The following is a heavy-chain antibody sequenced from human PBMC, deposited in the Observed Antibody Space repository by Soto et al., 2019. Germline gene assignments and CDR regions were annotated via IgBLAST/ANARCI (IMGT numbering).Heavy chain of an antibody. Sequence: PGESLKISCKGSGYSFTSYWIGWVRQMPGKGLEWMGIIYPGDSDTRYSPSFQGQVTISADKSISTAYLQWSSLKASDTAMYYCVRTSIVVVVADKYYFDYWGQGALVTVSS. CDR3: VRTSIVVVVADKYYFDY. V-gene: IGHV5-51*01. CDR1: GYSFTSYW. J-gene: IGHJ4*02. D-gene: IGHD2-15*01. CDR2: IYPGDSDT.